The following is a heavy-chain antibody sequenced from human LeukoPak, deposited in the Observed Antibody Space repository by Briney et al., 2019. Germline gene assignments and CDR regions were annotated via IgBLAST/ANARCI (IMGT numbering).Heavy chain of an antibody. CDR1: GFTFSSYW. V-gene: IGHV3-7*01. CDR3: ARDDKTGSYSSFDL. D-gene: IGHD1-26*01. CDR2: IKEDGSEK. Sequence: PGGSLRLSCAASGFTFSSYWMSWVRQAPGKGLEWVANIKEDGSEKYYVDSVKGRFTISRDNAKNSLYLQMNSLRAEDTAVYYCARDDKTGSYSSFDLWGPGTLVTVSS. J-gene: IGHJ4*02.